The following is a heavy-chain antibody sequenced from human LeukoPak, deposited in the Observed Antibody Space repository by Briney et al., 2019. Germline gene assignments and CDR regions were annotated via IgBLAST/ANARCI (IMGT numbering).Heavy chain of an antibody. V-gene: IGHV3-30*03. CDR2: ISYDGSNK. CDR1: GFTFSSYG. J-gene: IGHJ4*02. D-gene: IGHD5-18*01. Sequence: GGSLRLSCAASGFTFSSYGMHWVRQAPGKGLEWVAVISYDGSNKYYADSVKGRFTISRDDSKNTLYLQMNSLRAEDTAVYYCATSSDTAMNNWGQGTLVTVSS. CDR3: ATSSDTAMNN.